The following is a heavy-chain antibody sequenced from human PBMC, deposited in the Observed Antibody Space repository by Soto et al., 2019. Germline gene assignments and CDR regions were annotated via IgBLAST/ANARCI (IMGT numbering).Heavy chain of an antibody. V-gene: IGHV4-59*01. CDR2: ISSSGRT. CDR1: GGSISRYY. J-gene: IGHJ6*02. CDR3: ARLRGYSSSWLHYYYYGMVV. Sequence: PSETLSVTCTVSGGSISRYYWRWIRQPTGKRLAWFGYISSSGRTNYNPSLKSRVTLSGDTSRNQFAMKLGSVTASYTSVYYGARLRGYSSSWLHYYYYGMVVGGQGTTVTVSS. D-gene: IGHD6-13*01.